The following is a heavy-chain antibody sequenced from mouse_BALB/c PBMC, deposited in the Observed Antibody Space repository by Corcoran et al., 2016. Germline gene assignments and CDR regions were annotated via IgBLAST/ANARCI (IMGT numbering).Heavy chain of an antibody. CDR3: ARRSQTRDYFDS. Sequence: QVTLKECGPGRLKPAQTLSLTCSFSGCSLSTSGMDVGGIRQPTGKGLEWRAHIWCDVDKYYNPSLNSQLTIYKDTSRNQAFLKTTSVDTATTATYYCARRSQTRDYFDSFSQGTTLAVSS. CDR2: IWCDVDK. CDR1: GCSLSTSGMD. J-gene: IGHJ2*01. V-gene: IGHV8-8*01.